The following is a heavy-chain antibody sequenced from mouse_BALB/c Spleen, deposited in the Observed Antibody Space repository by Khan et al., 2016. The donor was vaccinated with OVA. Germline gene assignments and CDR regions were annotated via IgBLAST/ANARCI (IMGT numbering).Heavy chain of an antibody. D-gene: IGHD1-1*01. CDR3: TRLAYYYNNEGFAY. CDR1: GFTFSTYG. CDR2: LSSGGSYT. J-gene: IGHJ3*01. Sequence: EVELVESGGDLVKPGGSLKLSCAASGFTFSTYGMSWVRQTPDKRLEWVAALSSGGSYTYYPDSVKGRFIISRDNAKNTLYLQMSSLKSEDTAMYYCTRLAYYYNNEGFAYWGQGTLVTVSA. V-gene: IGHV5-6*01.